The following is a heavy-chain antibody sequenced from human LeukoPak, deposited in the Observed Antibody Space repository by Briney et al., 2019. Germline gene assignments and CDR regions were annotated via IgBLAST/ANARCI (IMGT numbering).Heavy chain of an antibody. Sequence: PSETLSLTCTVSGYSISSGYYWGWIRQSPGKGREWIGNIYHSGSTDYNPSLKSRVTILVDTSKNHFSLRLSSVTAADTAVYYCARVGRFKTSVAGNPVGFDYWGQGTLVTVSS. CDR2: IYHSGST. V-gene: IGHV4-38-2*02. CDR3: ARVGRFKTSVAGNPVGFDY. J-gene: IGHJ4*02. CDR1: GYSISSGYY. D-gene: IGHD6-19*01.